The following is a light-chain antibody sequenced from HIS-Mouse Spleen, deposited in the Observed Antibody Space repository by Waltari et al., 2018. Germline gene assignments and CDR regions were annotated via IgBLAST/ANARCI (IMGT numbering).Light chain of an antibody. V-gene: IGLV3-21*02. J-gene: IGLJ1*01. CDR2: DDS. Sequence: SYVLTQPPSVSVAPGQTARITCGGNNIGRKSAHWYQQKPGQAPGLVVYDDSDRPSGIPERFSGSNSGNTATLTISRVEAGDEADYYCQVWDSSSDRVFGTGTKVTVL. CDR3: QVWDSSSDRV. CDR1: NIGRKS.